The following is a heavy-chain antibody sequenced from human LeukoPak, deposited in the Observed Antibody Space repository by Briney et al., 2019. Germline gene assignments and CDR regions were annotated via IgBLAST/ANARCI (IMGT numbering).Heavy chain of an antibody. CDR1: GGSISSHY. CDR2: IYYSGST. Sequence: PSETLSLTCTVSGGSISSHYWRWIRQPPAKGLDLIGYIYYSGSTNYNPSLKSRVTISVDTSKNQFSLKLSSVTAAGTAVYYCATIGGDGYTTFDYWGQGTLVTVSS. V-gene: IGHV4-59*08. D-gene: IGHD5-24*01. CDR3: ATIGGDGYTTFDY. J-gene: IGHJ4*02.